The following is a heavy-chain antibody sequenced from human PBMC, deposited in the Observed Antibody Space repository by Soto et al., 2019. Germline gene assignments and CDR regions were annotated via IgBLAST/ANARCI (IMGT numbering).Heavy chain of an antibody. CDR1: GGSTSSYY. Sequence: SETLSLTCTVSGGSTSSYYWSWIRQPPGKGLEWIGYIYYSGSTNYNPSLKSRVTISVDTSKNQFSLKLSSVTAADTAVYYCESSIAAAGDFDYWGQGTLVTVS. D-gene: IGHD6-13*01. CDR3: ESSIAAAGDFDY. CDR2: IYYSGST. J-gene: IGHJ4*02. V-gene: IGHV4-59*08.